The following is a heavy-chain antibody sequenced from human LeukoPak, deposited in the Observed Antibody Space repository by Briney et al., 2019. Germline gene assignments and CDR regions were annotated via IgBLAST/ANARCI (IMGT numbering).Heavy chain of an antibody. J-gene: IGHJ5*02. CDR3: ARHTKRRSRSIQQTNWFDP. V-gene: IGHV4-38-2*02. D-gene: IGHD5-18*01. CDR1: GSSISDSYT. CDR2: IYHSGSA. Sequence: SETLSLTCSVSGSSISDSYTWGWVRPSPGKGLQWIGNIYHSGSAYYNPSLKSRVSMSVDTSSNQFSLTLTSVTAADTAVYFCARHTKRRSRSIQQTNWFDPWGQGTLVTVSS.